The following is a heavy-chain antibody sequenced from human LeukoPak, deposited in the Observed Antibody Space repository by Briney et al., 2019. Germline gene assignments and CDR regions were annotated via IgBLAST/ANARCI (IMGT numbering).Heavy chain of an antibody. J-gene: IGHJ4*02. D-gene: IGHD3-3*01. Sequence: GGSLRLSCAASGFTFSSYWMSWVRQAPGKGLEWVANIKQDGSEKYYVDSVKGRFTISRDNAKKSLYLQMNSLRAEDTAVYYCARGAWRSIFDYWGQGTLVTVSS. CDR3: ARGAWRSIFDY. CDR2: IKQDGSEK. V-gene: IGHV3-7*01. CDR1: GFTFSSYW.